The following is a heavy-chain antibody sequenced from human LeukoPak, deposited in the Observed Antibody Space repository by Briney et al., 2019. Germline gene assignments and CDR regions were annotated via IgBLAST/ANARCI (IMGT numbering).Heavy chain of an antibody. D-gene: IGHD6-13*01. J-gene: IGHJ4*02. CDR3: ARLRSWQLYLGFDY. Sequence: SETLSLTCTVSGGSISSSSYYWSWIRQPPGKGLEWIGEINHSGSTNYNPSLKSRVTISVDTSKNQFSLKLSSVTAADTAVYYCARLRSWQLYLGFDYWGQGTLVTVSS. V-gene: IGHV4-39*07. CDR1: GGSISSSSYY. CDR2: INHSGST.